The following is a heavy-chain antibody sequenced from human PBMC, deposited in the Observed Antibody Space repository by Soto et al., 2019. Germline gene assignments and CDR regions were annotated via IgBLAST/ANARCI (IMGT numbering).Heavy chain of an antibody. J-gene: IGHJ6*02. CDR1: GGSISSYF. D-gene: IGHD5-18*01. CDR3: ARDTRGYSYGPMPKNYYYYYGMDV. Sequence: SETLSLTCTVSGGSISSYFWSWIRQPPGKGLEWIGYIYYSGTTYYNPSLRGRVTISVDTSKNQFSLKLSSVTAADTAVYYCARDTRGYSYGPMPKNYYYYYGMDVWGQGTTVTVSS. CDR2: IYYSGTT. V-gene: IGHV4-59*01.